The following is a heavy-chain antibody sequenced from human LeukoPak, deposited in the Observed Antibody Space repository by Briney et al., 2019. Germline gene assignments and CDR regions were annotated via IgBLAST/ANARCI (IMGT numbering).Heavy chain of an antibody. CDR3: ARYRDFWSGLGLDYYYGMDV. V-gene: IGHV1-2*06. D-gene: IGHD3-3*01. CDR2: INPNSGGT. Sequence: ASVKVSCKASGYTFTGYYMHWVRQAPGQGLEWMGRINPNSGGTNYAQKFQGRVTMTRDTSNSTAYMELSRLRSDDTAVYYCARYRDFWSGLGLDYYYGMDVWGQGTTVTVSS. J-gene: IGHJ6*02. CDR1: GYTFTGYY.